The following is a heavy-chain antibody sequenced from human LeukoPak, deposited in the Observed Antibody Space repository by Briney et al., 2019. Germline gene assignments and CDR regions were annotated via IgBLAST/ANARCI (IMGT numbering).Heavy chain of an antibody. Sequence: SETLSLTCTVSGGSISTYYWTWIRQPPGKGLEWIGSVYHSGRTYDNSSLKSRVTISVDTSKNQFSLKLRSVTAADTAVYYCARADYGRNLWGFDPWGQGTLVIVSS. CDR3: ARADYGRNLWGFDP. CDR2: VYHSGRT. V-gene: IGHV4-38-2*02. D-gene: IGHD4-17*01. J-gene: IGHJ5*02. CDR1: GGSISTYY.